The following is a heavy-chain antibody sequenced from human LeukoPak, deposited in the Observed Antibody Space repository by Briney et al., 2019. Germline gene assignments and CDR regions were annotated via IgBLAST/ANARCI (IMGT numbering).Heavy chain of an antibody. J-gene: IGHJ4*02. CDR1: GFTFSSYA. V-gene: IGHV3-23*01. CDR3: AKDQAGTTGTTGLDY. Sequence: RPGGSLRLSCAASGFTFSSYAMSWVRQAPGKGLEWVSAISGSGGSTYYADSVKGRFTISRDNSKNTRYLQMNSLRAEDTAVYYCAKDQAGTTGTTGLDYWGQGTLVTVSS. D-gene: IGHD1-1*01. CDR2: ISGSGGST.